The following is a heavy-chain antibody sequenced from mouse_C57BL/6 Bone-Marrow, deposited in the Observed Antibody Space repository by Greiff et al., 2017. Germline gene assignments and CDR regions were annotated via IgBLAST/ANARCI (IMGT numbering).Heavy chain of an antibody. J-gene: IGHJ3*01. Sequence: EVKLVESGGGLVQPGGSLSLSCAASGFTFTDYYMSWVRQPPGKALEWLGFIRNKANGYTTEYSASVKGRFTISRDNSQSILYLQMNALRADDSATYDCAPFYYDYSFAYWGQGTLVTVSA. CDR3: APFYYDYSFAY. CDR2: IRNKANGYTT. V-gene: IGHV7-3*01. D-gene: IGHD2-4*01. CDR1: GFTFTDYY.